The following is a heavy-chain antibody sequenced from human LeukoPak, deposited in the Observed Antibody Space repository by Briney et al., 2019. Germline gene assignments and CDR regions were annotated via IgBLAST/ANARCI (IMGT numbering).Heavy chain of an antibody. Sequence: ASVKVSCKASGGTFSSYAISWVRQAPGQGLEWMGGIIPIFGTANYAQKFQGRVTITADESTSTAYMELSSLRSEDTAVYYCATGYYDILTGYSYFDYWGQGTLVTVSS. J-gene: IGHJ4*02. V-gene: IGHV1-69*13. CDR3: ATGYYDILTGYSYFDY. CDR2: IIPIFGTA. D-gene: IGHD3-9*01. CDR1: GGTFSSYA.